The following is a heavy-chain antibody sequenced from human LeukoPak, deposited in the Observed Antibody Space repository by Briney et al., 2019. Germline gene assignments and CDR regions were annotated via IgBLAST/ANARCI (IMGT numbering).Heavy chain of an antibody. D-gene: IGHD4-17*01. CDR3: ARDHGDYSDY. J-gene: IGHJ4*02. CDR1: GGAFSSYA. V-gene: IGHV1-69*05. CDR2: IIPIFGTA. Sequence: SVKVSCKASGGAFSSYAISWVRQAPGQGLEWMGRIIPIFGTANYAQKFQGRVTITTDESTSTAYMELSSLRSEDTAVYYCARDHGDYSDYWGQGTLVTVSS.